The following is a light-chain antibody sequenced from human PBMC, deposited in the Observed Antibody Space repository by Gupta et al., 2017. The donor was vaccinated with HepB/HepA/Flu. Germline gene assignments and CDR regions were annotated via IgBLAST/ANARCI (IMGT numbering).Light chain of an antibody. V-gene: IGKV4-1*01. CDR1: QSVLYRSLNKNC. J-gene: IGKJ4*01. CDR3: QQYYTTPPT. CDR2: WAS. Sequence: DIVMTQSPDSLAVSLGERATMNCKSSQSVLYRSLNKNCLAWYQQKPGQPPKLLIYWASTRESGVPDRFSGSGSGTDFTLTITSLQAEDVAVYYCQQYYTTPPTFGGGTKVEIK.